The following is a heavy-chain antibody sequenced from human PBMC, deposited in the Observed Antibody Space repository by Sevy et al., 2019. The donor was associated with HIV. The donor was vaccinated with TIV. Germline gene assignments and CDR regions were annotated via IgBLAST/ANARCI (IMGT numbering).Heavy chain of an antibody. CDR3: ARGGGNGSYYFDY. J-gene: IGHJ4*02. V-gene: IGHV1-69*13. CDR1: GGTFSSYG. D-gene: IGHD6-19*01. CDR2: IIPILGTV. Sequence: ASVKVSCKASGGTFSSYGISWVRQAPGQGLEWMGGIIPILGTVNYAQKFQGRVTITADESTKTAYMELSSLRSADTAGYDCARGGGNGSYYFDYWGQETLVTVSS.